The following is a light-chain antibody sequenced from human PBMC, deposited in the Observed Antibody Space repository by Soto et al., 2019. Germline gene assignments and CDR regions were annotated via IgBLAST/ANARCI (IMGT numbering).Light chain of an antibody. CDR1: SSDIGGYNY. V-gene: IGLV2-14*01. CDR2: DVS. CDR3: SSYTSSSTYF. J-gene: IGLJ1*01. Sequence: QSALTQPASVSGSPGQSITMSCTGTSSDIGGYNYVSWYQQHPGKAPKLMIYDVSHRPSGISNRFSGSKSGNTASLTISGLQAEDEAAYYCSSYTSSSTYFFGTGTKLTVL.